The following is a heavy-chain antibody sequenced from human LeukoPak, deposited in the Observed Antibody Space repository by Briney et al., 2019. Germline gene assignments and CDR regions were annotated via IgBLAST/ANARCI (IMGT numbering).Heavy chain of an antibody. Sequence: SETLSLTCAVYGGSFSGYYWSWIRQPPGKGLEWIGEINHSGSTNYNPSLKSRVTISVDTSKNQFSLKLSSVTAADTAVYYCVTGSQFYFDYWGQGTLVTVSS. V-gene: IGHV4-34*01. J-gene: IGHJ4*02. CDR2: INHSGST. CDR1: GGSFSGYY. CDR3: VTGSQFYFDY.